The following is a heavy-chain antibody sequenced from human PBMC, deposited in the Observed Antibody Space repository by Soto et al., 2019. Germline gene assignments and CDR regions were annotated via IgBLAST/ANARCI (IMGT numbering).Heavy chain of an antibody. J-gene: IGHJ6*02. CDR2: IKSKTDGGTT. CDR1: GFTFSNAW. CDR3: TSYYDSSGYYYYYGMDV. Sequence: GGSLRLSCAASGFTFSNAWMSWVRQAPGKGLEWVGRIKSKTDGGTTDYAAPVKGRFTISRDDSKNTLYLQMNSLKTEDTAVYYCTSYYDSSGYYYYYGMDVWGQGTTVTVSS. V-gene: IGHV3-15*01. D-gene: IGHD3-22*01.